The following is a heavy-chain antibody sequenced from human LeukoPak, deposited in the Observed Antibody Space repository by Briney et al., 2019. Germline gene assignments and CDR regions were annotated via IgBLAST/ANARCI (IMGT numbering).Heavy chain of an antibody. D-gene: IGHD1-26*01. Sequence: GGSQRLSCAASGFTFSTYWMHWVRQVPGKGLVWVSRMNSDGSSTSYADSVKGRFTISRDNVKNTLYLQMNSLRAEDTAVYFCARDPSAFSGSYDYWGQGRLGSVSS. CDR2: MNSDGSST. V-gene: IGHV3-74*01. CDR1: GFTFSTYW. J-gene: IGHJ4*01. CDR3: ARDPSAFSGSYDY.